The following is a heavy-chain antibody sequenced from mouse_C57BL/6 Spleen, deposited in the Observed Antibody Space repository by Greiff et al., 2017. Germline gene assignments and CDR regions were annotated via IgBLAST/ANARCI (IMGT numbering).Heavy chain of an antibody. D-gene: IGHD1-1*02. Sequence: VQLQQPGAELVKPGASVKLSCKASGYTFTSYWMHWVKQRPGQGLEWIGMIHPNSGSTNYNEKFKSKDTLTVDKSSSTAYMQLSSLTSEDSAVYYCARGVGPYYFDYWGQGTTLTVSS. J-gene: IGHJ2*01. CDR2: IHPNSGST. V-gene: IGHV1-64*01. CDR3: ARGVGPYYFDY. CDR1: GYTFTSYW.